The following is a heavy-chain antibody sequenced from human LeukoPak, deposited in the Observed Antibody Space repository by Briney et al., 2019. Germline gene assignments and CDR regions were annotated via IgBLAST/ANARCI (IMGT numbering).Heavy chain of an antibody. CDR2: INPNSGGT. J-gene: IGHJ3*02. D-gene: IGHD1-20*01. CDR1: GYTFTGYY. Sequence: ASVKVSCKASGYTFTGYYMHWVRQAPGQGLEWMGWINPNSGGTNYAQKFQGWVTMTRDTSISTAYMELSRLRSDDTAVYYCARDITGTTGLGVDAFDIWGQGTMVTVSS. CDR3: ARDITGTTGLGVDAFDI. V-gene: IGHV1-2*04.